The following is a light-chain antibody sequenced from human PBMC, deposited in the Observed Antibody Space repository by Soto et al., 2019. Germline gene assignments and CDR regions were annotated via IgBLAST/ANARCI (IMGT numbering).Light chain of an antibody. CDR1: HGISTY. V-gene: IGKV1-33*01. Sequence: DIQMTQSPSSLSASVGDRVTITCQAGHGISTYLNWFQQKPGKAPKLLIYDASNLETGVPSRFSGRGSGTELTLTISSLQPEDIATYYCQQYENLPLTFGGGTKVEIK. CDR3: QQYENLPLT. CDR2: DAS. J-gene: IGKJ4*01.